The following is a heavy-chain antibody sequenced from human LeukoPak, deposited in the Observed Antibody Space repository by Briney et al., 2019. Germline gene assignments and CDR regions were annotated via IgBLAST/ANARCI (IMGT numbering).Heavy chain of an antibody. D-gene: IGHD2-21*02. CDR1: GFTFSTYA. V-gene: IGHV3-30*02. CDR2: IRHDGSIK. CDR3: ARGDCSGDCYHPLYY. J-gene: IGHJ4*02. Sequence: GGSLRLSCAASGFTFSTYAMHWVRQAPGQGLDWVAFIRHDGSIKYYADSVKGRFTISRGNSKNTLYPQMNSLRTEDTAVYYCARGDCSGDCYHPLYYWGQGSLVTVSS.